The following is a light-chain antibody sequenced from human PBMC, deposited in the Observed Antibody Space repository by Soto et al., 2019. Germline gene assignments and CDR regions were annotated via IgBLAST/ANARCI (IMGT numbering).Light chain of an antibody. CDR2: NSY. CDR1: SSNIGSKT. J-gene: IGLJ1*01. CDR3: AAWDASLNGYV. V-gene: IGLV1-44*01. Sequence: QSVLTQLPSASGTPGQRVTISCYGSSSNIGSKTVNWYQQLPGTVPKLLIYNSYQRPSGVPDRFSGSKSGTSASLGISGLQSEDEANYYCAAWDASLNGYVFGAGTKVTVL.